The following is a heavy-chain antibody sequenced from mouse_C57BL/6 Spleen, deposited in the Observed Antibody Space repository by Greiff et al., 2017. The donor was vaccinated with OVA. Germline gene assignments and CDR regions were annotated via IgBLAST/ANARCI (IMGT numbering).Heavy chain of an antibody. CDR1: GYAFSSSW. Sequence: VKLMESGPELVKPGASVKISCKASGYAFSSSWMNWVKQRPGKGLEWIGRIYPGDGVTNYNGKFKGKATLTADKSSRPAYMQLSSLPSEHSAVYVGARSRGITTVVNWCFDVWGTGTTVTVSS. J-gene: IGHJ1*03. V-gene: IGHV1-82*01. CDR3: ARSRGITTVVNWCFDV. D-gene: IGHD1-1*01. CDR2: IYPGDGVT.